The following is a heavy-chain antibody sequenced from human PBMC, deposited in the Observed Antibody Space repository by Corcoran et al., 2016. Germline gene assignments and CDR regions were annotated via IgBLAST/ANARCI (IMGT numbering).Heavy chain of an antibody. CDR2: ISYDGSNK. Sequence: QVQLVESGGGVVQPGRSLRLSCAASGFTFSSYGMHWVRQAPGKGLEWVAGISYDGSNKYYADSVKGRCTISRDNSKNTLYLQMNSLRAEDTAVYYCAKWSLRYSYRGRFDPWGQGTLVTVSS. CDR3: AKWSLRYSYRGRFDP. V-gene: IGHV3-30*18. CDR1: GFTFSSYG. D-gene: IGHD5-18*01. J-gene: IGHJ5*02.